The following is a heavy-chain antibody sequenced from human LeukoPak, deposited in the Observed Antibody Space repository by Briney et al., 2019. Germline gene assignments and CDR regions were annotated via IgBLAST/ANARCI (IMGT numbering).Heavy chain of an antibody. J-gene: IGHJ4*02. CDR2: IYYSGST. V-gene: IGHV4-59*01. CDR3: ARDYSSGFFDY. Sequence: PSETLSLTCTVSGGSISSYYWSWLRQPPGKGLEWIGYIYYSGSTNYNPSLKSRDTISVDTSKNQFSLKLSSVTAADTAVYYCARDYSSGFFDYWGQGTLVTVSS. CDR1: GGSISSYY. D-gene: IGHD6-19*01.